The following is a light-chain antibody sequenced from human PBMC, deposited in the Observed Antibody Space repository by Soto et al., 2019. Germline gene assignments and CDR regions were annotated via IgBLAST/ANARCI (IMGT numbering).Light chain of an antibody. CDR1: QSVSSY. V-gene: IGKV3-11*01. J-gene: IGKJ4*01. CDR3: QQRSYWLT. Sequence: EIVLTQSPATLSLSPVEGATLSCRASQSVSSYLAWYQQKPGQAPRLLIYDASNRATGIPARFSGSGSGTDFTLTISSLEPEDFAVYYCQQRSYWLTFGGGTKVDIK. CDR2: DAS.